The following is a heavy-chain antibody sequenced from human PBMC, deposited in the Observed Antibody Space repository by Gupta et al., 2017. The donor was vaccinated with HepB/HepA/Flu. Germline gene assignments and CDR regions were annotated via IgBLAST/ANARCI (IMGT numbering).Heavy chain of an antibody. CDR1: GLTVSDQW. CDR2: INRDGSFI. V-gene: IGHV3-74*03. CDR3: ARWHLDIVDY. Sequence: EVQLVESGGGIVQPGGSLRLSCAAYGLTVSDQWMHWVRQIPGKGLGWVSRINRDGSFITYANSVKGRFTISRDNARNTLYLQMNSLRADDTAGYYCARWHLDIVDYWGQVPLVTVSS. J-gene: IGHJ4*02. D-gene: IGHD3-16*02.